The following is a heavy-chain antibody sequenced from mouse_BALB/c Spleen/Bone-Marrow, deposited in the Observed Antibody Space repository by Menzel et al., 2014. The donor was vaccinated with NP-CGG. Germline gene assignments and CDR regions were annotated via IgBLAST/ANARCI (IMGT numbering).Heavy chain of an antibody. V-gene: IGHV1-67*01. CDR1: GYTFTDYA. CDR2: ISTYSGNT. CDR3: ERGRQIGLRSFDY. D-gene: IGHD3-2*01. Sequence: QVHVKQSGPELVRPGASVKISCKGSGYTFTDYAMHWVKQSHAKSLEWIGVISTYSGNTNYNQKFKGKATMTVDKSSSTSYMEVARLTTEDSSIYSCERGRQIGLRSFDYWGQGTPVTVSA. J-gene: IGHJ3*01.